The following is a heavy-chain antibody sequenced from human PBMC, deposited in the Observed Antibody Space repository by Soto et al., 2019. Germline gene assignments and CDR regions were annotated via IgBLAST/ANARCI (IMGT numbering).Heavy chain of an antibody. D-gene: IGHD2-15*01. V-gene: IGHV1-18*01. J-gene: IGHJ4*02. CDR2: ISAYNGNR. CDR1: GYTFTNYG. CDR3: ARDLGGWPDY. Sequence: ASVKVSCKASGYTFTNYGITWVRQAPGQGLEWMGWISAYNGNRNYAQKFQDRIIMTTDTSTTTAYMELRSLRSDDTAVYYCARDLGGWPDYWGQGTLVTVSS.